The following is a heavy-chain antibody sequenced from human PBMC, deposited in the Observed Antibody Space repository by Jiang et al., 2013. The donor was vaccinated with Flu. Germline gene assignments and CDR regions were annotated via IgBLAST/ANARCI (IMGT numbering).Heavy chain of an antibody. V-gene: IGHV1-46*01. Sequence: KASGYAFTSYYIHWVRQAPGQGLEWMGLINPSGGSTSYAQKFQGRVTMTRDTSTSTVYMELSSLRSEDTAVYYCARANRGRGSGSHNLWGQGTLVTVSS. CDR2: INPSGGST. D-gene: IGHD3-10*01. CDR1: GYAFTSYY. CDR3: ARANRGRGSGSHNL. J-gene: IGHJ4*02.